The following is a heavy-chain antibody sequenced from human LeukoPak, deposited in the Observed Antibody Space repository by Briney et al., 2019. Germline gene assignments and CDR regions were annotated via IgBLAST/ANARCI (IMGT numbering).Heavy chain of an antibody. D-gene: IGHD6-13*01. CDR1: GFTFAAYA. CDR3: ARPRLPVAGTRWFHP. V-gene: IGHV3-23*01. Sequence: GGSLRLSCAGSGFTFAAYAMSWVRQAPGKGLEWVSAIGSGSAGTHYADSVKGRFTIYRDDSKNTLYLQMNSLRVEDTAVYYCARPRLPVAGTRWFHPWGQGTLVNVSS. CDR2: IGSGSAGT. J-gene: IGHJ5*02.